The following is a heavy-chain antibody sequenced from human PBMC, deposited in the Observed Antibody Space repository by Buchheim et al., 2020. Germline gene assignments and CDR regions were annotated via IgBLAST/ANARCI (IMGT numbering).Heavy chain of an antibody. D-gene: IGHD5-12*01. CDR1: GGSVSSGTYY. CDR3: ATNPTINPRVYNWFDP. J-gene: IGHJ5*02. CDR2: IYYSGST. V-gene: IGHV4-61*01. Sequence: QVQLQESGPGLVKPSETLSLTCTVSGGSVSSGTYYWSWIRQPPGKGLEWIGYIYYSGSTNYNPSLKSRVTISVDTSKNQFSLKLSSVTAADTAVYYYATNPTINPRVYNWFDPWGQGTL.